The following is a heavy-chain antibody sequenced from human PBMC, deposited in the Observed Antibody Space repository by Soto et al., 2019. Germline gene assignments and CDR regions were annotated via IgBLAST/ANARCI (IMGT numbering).Heavy chain of an antibody. CDR2: IYSGGST. Sequence: EVQLVESGGGLVQPGGSLRLSCAASGFTVSSNYMSWVRQPPGKGLEWVSVIYSGGSTYYADSVKGRFTISRDNSKNTLYLQMNSLRAEDTAVYYCARAKGALWNGYSEFDYWGQGTLVTVSS. D-gene: IGHD3-3*01. CDR3: ARAKGALWNGYSEFDY. V-gene: IGHV3-66*01. J-gene: IGHJ4*02. CDR1: GFTVSSNY.